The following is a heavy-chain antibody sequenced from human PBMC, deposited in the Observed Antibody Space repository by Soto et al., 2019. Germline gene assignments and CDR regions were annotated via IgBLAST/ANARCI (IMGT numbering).Heavy chain of an antibody. CDR3: VRDGTKTLRDWFDP. V-gene: IGHV4-4*07. CDR2: IYATGTT. J-gene: IGHJ5*02. CDR1: GASISGFY. Sequence: SETLSLTCTVSGASISGFYWSWIRKSAGKGLEWIGRIYATGTTDYNPSLKSRVMMSVDTSKKQFSLKLRSVTAADTAVYYCVRDGTKTLRDWFDPWGQGISITVSS. D-gene: IGHD1-1*01.